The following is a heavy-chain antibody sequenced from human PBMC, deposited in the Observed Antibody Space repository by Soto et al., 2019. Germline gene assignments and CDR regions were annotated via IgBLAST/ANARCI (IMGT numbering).Heavy chain of an antibody. CDR2: IHFSGST. CDR3: ARAGSLGYWYFDV. D-gene: IGHD1-26*01. J-gene: IGHJ2*01. V-gene: IGHV4-30-4*01. CDR1: GGSISSGDSY. Sequence: QLQLRESGPGLVKPSQTLSLTCTVSGGSISSGDSYWTWLRQPPGKGLEWIGYIHFSGSTYYNPSLKSRVTISVDTSRTQFSLKLSSVTAADTAVYYCARAGSLGYWYFDVWGRGPLVTVSS.